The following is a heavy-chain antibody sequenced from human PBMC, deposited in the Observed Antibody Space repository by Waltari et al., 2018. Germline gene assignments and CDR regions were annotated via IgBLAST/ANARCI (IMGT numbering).Heavy chain of an antibody. CDR1: GYTFTSYA. CDR3: ARDAAEDYFDY. J-gene: IGHJ4*02. Sequence: QVQLVQSGAEVKKPGASVKVSCKASGYTFTSYAMHWVRQAPGQRLEWMGWINAGNVNTKYSQKFQGRVTITRDTSASTAYMELGSLRSEDTAVYYCARDAAEDYFDYWGQGTLVTVSS. D-gene: IGHD6-25*01. V-gene: IGHV1-3*01. CDR2: INAGNVNT.